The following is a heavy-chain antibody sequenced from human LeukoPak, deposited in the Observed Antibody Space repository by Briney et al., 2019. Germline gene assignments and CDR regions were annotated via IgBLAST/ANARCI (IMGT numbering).Heavy chain of an antibody. V-gene: IGHV4-59*01. D-gene: IGHD3-16*01. Sequence: SETLSLTCTVSGGSISSYYWSWIRQPPGKGLEWIGYIYYSGSTNYNPSLKSRVTISVDTSKNQFSLKRSSVTAADTAVYYCARLRLTALDPWGQGTLVTVSS. CDR2: IYYSGST. J-gene: IGHJ5*02. CDR3: ARLRLTALDP. CDR1: GGSISSYY.